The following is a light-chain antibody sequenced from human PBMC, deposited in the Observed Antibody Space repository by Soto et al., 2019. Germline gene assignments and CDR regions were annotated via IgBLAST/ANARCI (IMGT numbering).Light chain of an antibody. CDR1: ERLSSVY. CDR3: QQYGSSGT. V-gene: IGKV3-20*01. J-gene: IGKJ1*01. Sequence: EIVLTQSPGTLSLSPGERATLSCRASERLSSVYLAWYQQRPGQPPRLLIYGASNRATGIPDRFSGSGSGTDFTLIISRLEPEDFAVYYCQQYGSSGTFGQGTKVDIK. CDR2: GAS.